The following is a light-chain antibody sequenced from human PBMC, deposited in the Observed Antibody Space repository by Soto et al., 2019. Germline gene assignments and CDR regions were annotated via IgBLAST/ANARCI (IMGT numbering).Light chain of an antibody. CDR1: QGISSA. Sequence: AIQLTQSPSSLSASVGDRVTITCRASQGISSALAWYQQKPGKAPKLLIYDASSLESGVPSRFSGSGSGTDFTLTISSLQPEDFATYYCQQSYDTLWTFGQGTKVDIK. CDR3: QQSYDTLWT. CDR2: DAS. V-gene: IGKV1-13*02. J-gene: IGKJ1*01.